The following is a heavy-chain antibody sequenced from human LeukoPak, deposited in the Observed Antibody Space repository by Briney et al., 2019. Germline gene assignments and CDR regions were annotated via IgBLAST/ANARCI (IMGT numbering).Heavy chain of an antibody. V-gene: IGHV1-2*02. J-gene: IGHJ4*02. CDR1: GYIFTAYY. CDR3: ARDKGGNYYPPDY. D-gene: IGHD1-26*01. CDR2: INPNTGGT. Sequence: ASVKVSCTASGYIFTAYYIHWVRQAPGQGLEWMGWINPNTGGTNYAQNFQGRVTMTRYTSVTTAYMDLSRLTSDDTAVYYCARDKGGNYYPPDYWGQGTLVTVSS.